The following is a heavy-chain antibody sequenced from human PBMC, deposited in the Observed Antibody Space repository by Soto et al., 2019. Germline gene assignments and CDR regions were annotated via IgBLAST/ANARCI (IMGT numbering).Heavy chain of an antibody. CDR2: ISAYNGNT. CDR3: ARDRPDARYYYYYYGMDV. Sequence: ASVKVSCKASGYTFTSYGISWVRQAPGQGLEWMGWISAYNGNTNYAQKLQGRVTMTTDTSTSTAYMELRSLRSDDTAAYYCARDRPDARYYYYYYGMDVWGQGTTVTVSS. V-gene: IGHV1-18*04. J-gene: IGHJ6*02. CDR1: GYTFTSYG. D-gene: IGHD6-6*01.